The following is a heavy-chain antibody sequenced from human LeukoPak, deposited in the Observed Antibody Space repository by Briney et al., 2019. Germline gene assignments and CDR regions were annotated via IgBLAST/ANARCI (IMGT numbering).Heavy chain of an antibody. D-gene: IGHD6-13*01. CDR3: ARSGYSSSWYYFDY. CDR2: IYYSGST. V-gene: IGHV4-31*03. CDR1: GGSISSGGYY. Sequence: SETLSLTCTVSGGSISSGGYYWSWIRQHPGKGLEWIGYIYYSGSTYYNPSLKSRVTISVDTSKNQFSLKLSSVTAADTAVYYCARSGYSSSWYYFDYWGQGTLVTVS. J-gene: IGHJ4*02.